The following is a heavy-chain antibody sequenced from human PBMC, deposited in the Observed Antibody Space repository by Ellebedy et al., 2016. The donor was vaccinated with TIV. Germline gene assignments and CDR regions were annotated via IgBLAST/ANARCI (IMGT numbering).Heavy chain of an antibody. CDR3: ARDGPVTTDPYGMDV. CDR2: IYSGGST. J-gene: IGHJ6*02. CDR1: GFTVSSNY. V-gene: IGHV3-66*01. Sequence: PGGSLRLSCAASGFTVSSNYMSWVRQAPGKGLEWVSVIYSGGSTYYADSVKGRFTISRDNSKNTLYLQMNSLRAEDTAVYYCARDGPVTTDPYGMDVWGQGTTVTVSS. D-gene: IGHD4-17*01.